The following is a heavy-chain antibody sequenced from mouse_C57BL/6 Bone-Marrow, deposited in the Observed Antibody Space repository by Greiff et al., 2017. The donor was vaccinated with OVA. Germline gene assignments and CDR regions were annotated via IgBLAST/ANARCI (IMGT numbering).Heavy chain of an antibody. CDR1: GFTFSDYY. CDR3: ERQDYYDSSPLYYAMDY. J-gene: IGHJ4*01. Sequence: EVQVVESGGGLVQPGGSLKLSCAASGFTFSDYYMYWVRQTPEKRLEWVAYISNGGGSTYYPDTVKGRFTISRDNAKNTLYLQMIRLKSEDTAMYYCERQDYYDSSPLYYAMDYWGQGTSVTVSS. V-gene: IGHV5-12*01. D-gene: IGHD1-1*01. CDR2: ISNGGGST.